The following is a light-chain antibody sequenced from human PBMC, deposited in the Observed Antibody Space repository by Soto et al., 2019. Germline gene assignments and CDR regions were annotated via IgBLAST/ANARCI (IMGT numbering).Light chain of an antibody. Sequence: DIQMTQSPSILSASVGDRVTITCRASQNINNWLAWYQQKPGKAPKLLIYDASSLESGVPSRFSGSGSGTEFTLTISSLQPDDFATYYCQQYNTYWTFGQGTKVDIK. J-gene: IGKJ1*01. V-gene: IGKV1-5*01. CDR1: QNINNW. CDR2: DAS. CDR3: QQYNTYWT.